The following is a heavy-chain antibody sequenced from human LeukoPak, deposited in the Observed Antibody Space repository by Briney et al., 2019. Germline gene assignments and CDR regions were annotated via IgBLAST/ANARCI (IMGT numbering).Heavy chain of an antibody. CDR3: AKDISRLPYYYMDV. Sequence: GGSLRLSCAASGFTFEDYAMHWVRQAPGKGLEWVSGISWNSGSIGYADSVKGRFTISRDNAKNSLYLQMNSLRAEDTALYYCAKDISRLPYYYMDVWGKGTTVTVSS. V-gene: IGHV3-9*01. J-gene: IGHJ6*03. CDR2: ISWNSGSI. D-gene: IGHD6-25*01. CDR1: GFTFEDYA.